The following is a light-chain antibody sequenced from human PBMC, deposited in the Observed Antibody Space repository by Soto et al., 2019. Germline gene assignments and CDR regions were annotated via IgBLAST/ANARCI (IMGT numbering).Light chain of an antibody. CDR2: GAS. Sequence: EIVLTQSPGTLSLSPGERATLSCRASQSVSSSYLDWYQQKPGQAPRLLIYGASSRATGIPDRFSGSGSGTDFTLTIIRLEPEDFAAYYCQQYGSSPPYTFGQGTKREIK. J-gene: IGKJ2*01. V-gene: IGKV3-20*01. CDR1: QSVSSSY. CDR3: QQYGSSPPYT.